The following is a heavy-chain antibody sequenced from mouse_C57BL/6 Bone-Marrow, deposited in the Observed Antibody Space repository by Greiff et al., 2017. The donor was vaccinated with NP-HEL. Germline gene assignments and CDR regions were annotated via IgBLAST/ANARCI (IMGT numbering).Heavy chain of an antibody. CDR3: ARSDY. CDR2: IDPSDSYT. CDR1: GYTFTSYW. V-gene: IGHV1-50*01. J-gene: IGHJ2*01. Sequence: QVQLQQPGAELVKPGASVKLSCKASGYTFTSYWMQWVKQRPGQGLEWIGEIDPSDSYTNYNQKFKGKATLTVDTSSSTAYMQLSSLTSEDSAFYYCARSDYWGQGTTLTVSS.